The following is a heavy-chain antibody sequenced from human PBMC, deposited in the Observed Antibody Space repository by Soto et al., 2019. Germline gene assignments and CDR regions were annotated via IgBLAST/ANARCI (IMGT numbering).Heavy chain of an antibody. CDR3: VRDSGRYFRSGYRGA. CDR2: INEDSSYV. CDR1: GFTFSSYS. J-gene: IGHJ6*03. Sequence: EVQLVESGGGLVKPGGSLRLSCAASGFTFSSYSMNWVRQAPGKGLEWVSSINEDSSYVYYAHSLRGPFTISRANAQDSLYLQMNDLGAEDTAVYYCVRDSGRYFRSGYRGAWGDGATVTVSS. V-gene: IGHV3-21*02. D-gene: IGHD3-9*01.